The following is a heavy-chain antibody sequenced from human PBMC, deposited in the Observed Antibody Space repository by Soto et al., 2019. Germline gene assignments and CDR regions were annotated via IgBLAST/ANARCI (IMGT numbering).Heavy chain of an antibody. CDR2: INPNSGGT. J-gene: IGHJ6*02. Sequence: ASVKVSCKASGYTFTGYYIHWVRQAPGQGLEWMAWINPNSGGTKFAQKFQDRISVTRDTSISTAYLELTSLTSDDTAVYYCARGFYGSDYYGMDVWG. CDR1: GYTFTGYY. D-gene: IGHD3-10*01. CDR3: ARGFYGSDYYGMDV. V-gene: IGHV1-2*02.